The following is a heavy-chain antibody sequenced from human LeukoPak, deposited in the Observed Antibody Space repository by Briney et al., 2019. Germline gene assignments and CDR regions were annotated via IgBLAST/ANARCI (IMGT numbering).Heavy chain of an antibody. CDR2: INPSGGST. V-gene: IGHV1-46*01. CDR1: GYTFTSYY. D-gene: IGHD2-15*01. J-gene: IGHJ5*02. Sequence: GASVKVSCKASGYTFTSYYMHWVRQAPGQGLEWMGIINPSGGSTSYAQKFQGRVTMTRDMSTSTVYMELSSLRSEDTAVYYCARARIFRMGFDPWGQGTLVTVSS. CDR3: ARARIFRMGFDP.